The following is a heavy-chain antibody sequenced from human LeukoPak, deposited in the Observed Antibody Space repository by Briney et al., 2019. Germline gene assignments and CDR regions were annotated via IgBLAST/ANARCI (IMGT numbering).Heavy chain of an antibody. D-gene: IGHD6-13*01. CDR2: VYHDGRT. Sequence: PSETLSLTCTVSGYSISSGYYWAWLRQSPGKGLEWIGNVYHDGRTYYNPSLKSRVTISVDTPTNQFSLKLSSVTATDTALYYCARGYSSSWYYNWFDPWGQGTLVTVSS. CDR1: GYSISSGYY. V-gene: IGHV4-38-2*02. CDR3: ARGYSSSWYYNWFDP. J-gene: IGHJ5*02.